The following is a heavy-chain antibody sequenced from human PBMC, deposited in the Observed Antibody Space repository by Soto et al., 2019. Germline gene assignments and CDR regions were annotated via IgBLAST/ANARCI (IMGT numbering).Heavy chain of an antibody. J-gene: IGHJ4*02. CDR2: IIPIFGTA. CDR3: AVRRGQSRGAFDY. Sequence: ASVKVSCKASGGTFSSYAISWVRQAPGQGLEWMGGIIPIFGTANYAQKFQGRVTITADKSTSTAYMELSSLRSEDTAVYYCAVRRGQSRGAFDYWGQGTLVTVSS. V-gene: IGHV1-69*06. D-gene: IGHD3-16*01. CDR1: GGTFSSYA.